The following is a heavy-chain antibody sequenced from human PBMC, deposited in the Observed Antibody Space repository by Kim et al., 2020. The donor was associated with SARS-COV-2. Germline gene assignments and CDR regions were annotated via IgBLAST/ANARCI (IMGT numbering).Heavy chain of an antibody. V-gene: IGHV4-39*01. J-gene: IGHJ4*02. CDR3: ARHTGTYYYGSGSYSIIRRLGFDY. CDR1: GGSISSSSYY. D-gene: IGHD3-10*01. Sequence: SETLSLTCTVSGGSISSSSYYWGWIRQPPGKGLEWIGSIYYSGSTYYNPSLKSRVTISVDTSKNQFSLKLSSVTAADTAVYYCARHTGTYYYGSGSYSIIRRLGFDYWGQGTLVTVSS. CDR2: IYYSGST.